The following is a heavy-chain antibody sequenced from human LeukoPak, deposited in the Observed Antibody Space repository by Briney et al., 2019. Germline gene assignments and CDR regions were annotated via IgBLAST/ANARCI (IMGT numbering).Heavy chain of an antibody. V-gene: IGHV3-7*01. CDR2: IKQDGSEK. Sequence: SGGSLRLSCAASGFTFSSYGMHWVRQAPGKGLEWVANIKQDGSEKYYVDSVKGRFTISRDNAKNSLYLQMNSLRAEDTAVYYCARDSRDYYYYMDVWGKGTTVTVSS. J-gene: IGHJ6*03. CDR1: GFTFSSYG. CDR3: ARDSRDYYYYMDV.